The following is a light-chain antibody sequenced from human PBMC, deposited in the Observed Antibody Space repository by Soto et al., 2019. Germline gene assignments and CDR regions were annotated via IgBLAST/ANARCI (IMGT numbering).Light chain of an antibody. CDR3: QAWDSNNVV. V-gene: IGLV3-1*01. Sequence: SYELTQPPSVSVSPGQTASITCSGDKLGEKYASWYQQKPGQSPVLVIYQDTKRPSAIPERFSGSNSGNTATLTISETQALDEADYFCQAWDSNNVVFGGGTKLTVL. CDR2: QDT. J-gene: IGLJ2*01. CDR1: KLGEKY.